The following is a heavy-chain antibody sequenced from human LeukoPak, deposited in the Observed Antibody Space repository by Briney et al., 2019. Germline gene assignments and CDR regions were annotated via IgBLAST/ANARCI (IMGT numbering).Heavy chain of an antibody. J-gene: IGHJ4*01. V-gene: IGHV1-2*02. D-gene: IGHD6-19*01. CDR1: GYTFTGYY. CDR2: INPNSGGT. CDR3: ARVVYSSGWYSTYYFDY. Sequence: ASVKVSCKASGYTFTGYYMHWVRQAPGQGLEWMGWINPNSGGTNYAQKFQGRVTMTRDTSISTAYMELSRLRSDDTAVYYCARVVYSSGWYSTYYFDYWGHGTLVTVSS.